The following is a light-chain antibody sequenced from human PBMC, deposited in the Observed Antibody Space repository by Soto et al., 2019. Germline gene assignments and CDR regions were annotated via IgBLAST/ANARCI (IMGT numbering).Light chain of an antibody. CDR2: TAS. J-gene: IGKJ1*01. CDR3: QQHISYPRT. Sequence: GDRVTITCRASQSINTALAWYQQKPGKAPRLLIYTASNLESGVPSRFSGSGSGTEFTLTISSLQPDDFATYYCQQHISYPRTFGQGTKVEIK. CDR1: QSINTA. V-gene: IGKV1-5*03.